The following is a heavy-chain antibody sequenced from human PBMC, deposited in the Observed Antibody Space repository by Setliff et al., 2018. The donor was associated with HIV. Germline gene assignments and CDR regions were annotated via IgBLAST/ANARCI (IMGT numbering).Heavy chain of an antibody. CDR2: ISAYNGNT. Sequence: ASVKVSCKASGYTFTSYGISWVRQAPGQGLEWMGWISAYNGNTNYAQKLQGRVTMTTDTSTSTAYMELRSLRSDDTAVYSCARPTLEYSRLWFGELAWYFDLWGRGTLVTVSS. CDR3: ARPTLEYSRLWFGELAWYFDL. D-gene: IGHD3-10*01. J-gene: IGHJ2*01. CDR1: GYTFTSYG. V-gene: IGHV1-18*01.